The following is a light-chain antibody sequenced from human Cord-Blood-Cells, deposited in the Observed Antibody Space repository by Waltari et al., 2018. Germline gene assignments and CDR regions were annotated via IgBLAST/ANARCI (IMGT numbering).Light chain of an antibody. CDR1: QSVSSN. CDR3: QQYNNWPLT. V-gene: IGKV3-15*01. J-gene: IGKJ4*01. Sequence: EIVMTQSPATLSAFPGARATLACRSSQSVSSNFAWYQQKPGQAPRLLIYDASTRATGIPARFSGSGSGTEFTLTISSLQSEDFAVYYCQQYNNWPLTFGGGTKVEIK. CDR2: DAS.